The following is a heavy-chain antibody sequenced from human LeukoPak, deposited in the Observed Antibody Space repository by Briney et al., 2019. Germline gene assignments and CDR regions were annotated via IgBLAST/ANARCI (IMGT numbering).Heavy chain of an antibody. CDR1: GFIFSGYS. Sequence: GGSLRLSCAASGFIFSGYSMNWVRQAPGKGLEWVSSISASDTYINYADSLKGRFTISRDNAKNSLYLQMNSLRAEDTAVYYCAREPSGGYCSSSSCSRYFQHWGQGTLVTVSS. J-gene: IGHJ1*01. CDR2: ISASDTYI. V-gene: IGHV3-21*01. D-gene: IGHD2-2*01. CDR3: AREPSGGYCSSSSCSRYFQH.